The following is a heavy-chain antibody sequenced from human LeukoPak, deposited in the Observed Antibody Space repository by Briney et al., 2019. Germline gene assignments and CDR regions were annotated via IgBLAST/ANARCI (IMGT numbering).Heavy chain of an antibody. CDR3: GMSGDRVPLQDDVFDV. D-gene: IGHD1-26*01. V-gene: IGHV5-51*01. J-gene: IGHJ3*01. CDR2: IYPGDSGP. CDR1: GYSFTSYC. Sequence: GESLKISCKVSGYSFTSYCIGWVRQMPGKGLEWMAIIYPGDSGPTYSPSFQGQATISVDKSISTAYLQWSSLQASDTAMYYCGMSGDRVPLQDDVFDVWGQGTMVTVST.